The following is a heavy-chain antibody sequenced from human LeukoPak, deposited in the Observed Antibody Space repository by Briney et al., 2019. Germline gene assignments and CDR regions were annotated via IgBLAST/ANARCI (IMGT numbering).Heavy chain of an antibody. J-gene: IGHJ4*02. V-gene: IGHV3-48*04. CDR3: AREAYSRSWYADY. CDR1: GFTFGSHW. D-gene: IGHD6-13*01. CDR2: ITSPNNIV. Sequence: GGSLRLSCTASGFTFGSHWMIWVRRAPGKGLEWIAHITSPNNIVYYADSVKGRFTIARDIAKNALYLQMNSLKAEDTAVYYCAREAYSRSWYADYWGQGTLVTVSS.